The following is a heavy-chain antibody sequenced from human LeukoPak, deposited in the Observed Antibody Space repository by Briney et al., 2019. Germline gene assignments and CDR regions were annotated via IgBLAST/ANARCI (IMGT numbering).Heavy chain of an antibody. V-gene: IGHV3-48*01. Sequence: QAGGSLRLSCAASGFTFSSYSMNWVRQAPGRGLEWVSYISSSSNPIYYADSEKRRYTISRDNAKISLYLQMKSLRPEDTAVYYCVRDFMYSTACTGCWGEGTLVTVSS. CDR3: VRDFMYSTACTGC. J-gene: IGHJ4*02. CDR2: ISSSSNPI. D-gene: IGHD4-11*01. CDR1: GFTFSSYS.